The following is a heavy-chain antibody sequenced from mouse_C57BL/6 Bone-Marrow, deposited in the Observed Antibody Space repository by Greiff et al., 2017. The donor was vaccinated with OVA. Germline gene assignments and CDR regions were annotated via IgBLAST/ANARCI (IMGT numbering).Heavy chain of an antibody. CDR1: GYAFSSSW. CDR2: IYPGDGDT. CDR3: ASMVTTRYFDV. D-gene: IGHD2-2*01. J-gene: IGHJ1*03. V-gene: IGHV1-82*01. Sequence: VMLVESGPELVKPGASVKISCKASGYAFSSSWMNWVKQRPGRGLEWIGRIYPGDGDTNYNGKFKGKATLTADKSSSTAYMQLSSLTSEDSAVYFCASMVTTRYFDVWGTGTTVTVSS.